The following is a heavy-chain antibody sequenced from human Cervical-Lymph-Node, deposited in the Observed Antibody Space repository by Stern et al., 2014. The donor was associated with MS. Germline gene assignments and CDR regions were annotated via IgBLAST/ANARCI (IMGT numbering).Heavy chain of an antibody. CDR1: GFTFSGYG. J-gene: IGHJ4*02. V-gene: IGHV3-33*01. CDR3: ARDDRTSWYGGMPH. D-gene: IGHD6-13*01. CDR2: SWSDGTKE. Sequence: VQLVQSGGGAVQPGSSLRLSCATSGFTFSGYGLYLVRQAPGKGPELVAISWSDGTKEDYADSVKARFTISRDSSKNTLYLQMTSLRAEDTAVYYCARDDRTSWYGGMPHWGQGTLVTVSS.